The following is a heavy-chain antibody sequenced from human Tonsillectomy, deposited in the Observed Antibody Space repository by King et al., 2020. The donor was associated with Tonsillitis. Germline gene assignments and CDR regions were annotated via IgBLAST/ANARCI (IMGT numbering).Heavy chain of an antibody. D-gene: IGHD1/OR15-1a*01. Sequence: QLVQSGGGLVQPGGSLRLSCAASGFTFSSYSMNWVRQAPGKGLEWVSYISSSSSTIYYADSVKGRFTISRDNAKNLLYLKMNSLRAEDTAVYYCASLSRTDSLYWGQGTLVTVSS. CDR2: ISSSSSTI. J-gene: IGHJ4*02. CDR1: GFTFSSYS. V-gene: IGHV3-48*01. CDR3: ASLSRTDSLY.